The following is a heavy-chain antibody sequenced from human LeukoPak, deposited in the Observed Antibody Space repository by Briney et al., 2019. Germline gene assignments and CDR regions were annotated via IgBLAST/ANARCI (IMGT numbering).Heavy chain of an antibody. CDR1: GYTFTGYY. CDR2: INPNSGGT. CDR3: AREETVTTEFSYYYMDV. Sequence: GASVKVSCKASGYTFTGYYMHWVRQAPGQGLEWMGWINPNSGGTNYAQKFQGRVTMTRDTSISTAYMELGRLRSDDTAVYYCAREETVTTEFSYYYMDVWGKGTTVTVSS. V-gene: IGHV1-2*02. J-gene: IGHJ6*03. D-gene: IGHD4-11*01.